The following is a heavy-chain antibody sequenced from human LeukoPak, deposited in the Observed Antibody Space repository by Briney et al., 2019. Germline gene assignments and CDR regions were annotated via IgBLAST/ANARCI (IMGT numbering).Heavy chain of an antibody. CDR3: AKVPDTPGYCSGGSCYSRSYWYFDL. J-gene: IGHJ2*01. CDR1: GFTFSSYA. CDR2: LTGSGGST. Sequence: PGGSLRLSCAASGFTFSSYAMSWVRQAPGKGLEWVSALTGSGGSTYYADSVKGRFTISRDNSKNTLYLQMNSLRAEDTAVYYCAKVPDTPGYCSGGSCYSRSYWYFDLWGRGTLVTVSS. V-gene: IGHV3-23*01. D-gene: IGHD2-15*01.